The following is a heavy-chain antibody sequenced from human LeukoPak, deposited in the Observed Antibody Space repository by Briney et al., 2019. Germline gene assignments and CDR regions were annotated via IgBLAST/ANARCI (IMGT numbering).Heavy chain of an antibody. CDR3: ICSNPSSDH. Sequence: GGSRRLSCSASGYTFSDYWMHWVRQVPGKGPVWVSRVNSDGSSTAYADSVKGRFTISRDNAKNTLHLQMDSLRVEDTAVYYCICSNPSSDHWGQGTLVTVSS. D-gene: IGHD3-10*02. CDR2: VNSDGSST. CDR1: GYTFSDYW. V-gene: IGHV3-74*03. J-gene: IGHJ4*02.